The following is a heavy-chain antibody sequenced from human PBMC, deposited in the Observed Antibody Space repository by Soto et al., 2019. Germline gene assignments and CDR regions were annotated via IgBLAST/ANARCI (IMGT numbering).Heavy chain of an antibody. CDR1: GYTFTGYY. V-gene: IGHV1-2*02. D-gene: IGHD2-15*01. CDR2: INPNSGGT. CDR3: ARDLAKGGGSAGFDY. J-gene: IGHJ4*02. Sequence: QVQLVQSGAEVKKPGASVKVSCKASGYTFTGYYIHWVRQAPGQGLEWMGWINPNSGGTKYPQKCQGRVTMTRDTSIRTVYMSLTVLKSDDTDVYFCARDLAKGGGSAGFDYWGQGTLVAVSS.